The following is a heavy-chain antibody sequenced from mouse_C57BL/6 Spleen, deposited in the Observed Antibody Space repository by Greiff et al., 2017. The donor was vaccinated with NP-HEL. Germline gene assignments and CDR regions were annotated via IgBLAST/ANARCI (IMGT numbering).Heavy chain of an antibody. Sequence: EVNVVESGGGLVKPGGSLKLSCAASGFTFSSYAMSWVRQTPEKRLEWVATISDGGSYTSYPDNVKGRFTISRDNAKNNLYLQMSHLKSEDTAMYYCARDENYHYAMDYWGQGTSVTVSS. D-gene: IGHD1-1*01. V-gene: IGHV5-4*01. CDR1: GFTFSSYA. J-gene: IGHJ4*01. CDR2: ISDGGSYT. CDR3: ARDENYHYAMDY.